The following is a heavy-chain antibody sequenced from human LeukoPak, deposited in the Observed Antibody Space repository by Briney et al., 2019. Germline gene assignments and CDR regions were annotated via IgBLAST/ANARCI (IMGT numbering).Heavy chain of an antibody. CDR3: ARLKDYGSGSYWPGKFDY. CDR2: IYYSGST. CDR1: GGSISSSSYY. D-gene: IGHD3-10*01. Sequence: SETLSLPCTVSGGSISSSSYYWGWIRQPPGKGLEWIGSIYYSGSTYYNPSLKSRVTISVDTSKNQFSLKQSSVTAADTAVYYCARLKDYGSGSYWPGKFDYWGQGTLVTVSS. V-gene: IGHV4-39*01. J-gene: IGHJ4*02.